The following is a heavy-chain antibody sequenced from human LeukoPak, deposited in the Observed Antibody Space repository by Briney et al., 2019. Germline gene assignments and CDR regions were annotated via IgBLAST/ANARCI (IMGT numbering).Heavy chain of an antibody. CDR2: VYYSGST. CDR3: ARDGTIYGMDV. J-gene: IGHJ6*02. V-gene: IGHV4-59*11. CDR1: GGSISSHY. Sequence: SETLSLTCTVSGGSISSHYWSWIRQSPGKGLEWIGHVYYSGSTSHNPSLKGRVTISLNSSKNQFSLTLSSVTAADTAVYYCARDGTIYGMDVWGQGTTVTVSS.